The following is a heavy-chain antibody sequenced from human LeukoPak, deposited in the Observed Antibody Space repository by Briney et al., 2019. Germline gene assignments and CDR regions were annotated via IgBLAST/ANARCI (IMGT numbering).Heavy chain of an antibody. D-gene: IGHD3-9*01. CDR3: AKWGDYDVLTGYYVSDY. J-gene: IGHJ4*02. Sequence: PGASLRLSFAASGFTFCNYALSWVRPAPGKGLGWVSAITGSGGNTYYADSVKGRFTISRDNSKNTVFLQMNSLRAEDTAVYYCAKWGDYDVLTGYYVSDYWGQGTLVTVSS. V-gene: IGHV3-23*01. CDR1: GFTFCNYA. CDR2: ITGSGGNT.